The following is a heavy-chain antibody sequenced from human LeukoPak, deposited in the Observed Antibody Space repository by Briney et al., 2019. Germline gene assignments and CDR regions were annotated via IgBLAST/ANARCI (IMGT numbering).Heavy chain of an antibody. CDR3: AKGGGWYFRAVDFDY. CDR1: GFTFSSYA. D-gene: IGHD6-19*01. Sequence: GGSLRLSCAASGFTFSSYAMSWVRQAPGKGLEWVSAISGSGGSTYYADSVKGRFTISRDNSKSTLYLQMNSLRAEDTAVYYCAKGGGWYFRAVDFDYWGQGTLVTVSS. J-gene: IGHJ4*02. V-gene: IGHV3-23*01. CDR2: ISGSGGST.